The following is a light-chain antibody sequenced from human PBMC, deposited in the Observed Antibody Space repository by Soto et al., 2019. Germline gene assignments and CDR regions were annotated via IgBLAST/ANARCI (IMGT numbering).Light chain of an antibody. Sequence: GDRVIITCRASQGISSWLAWYQQKPGKAPNLLIYKASTLKSGVPSRFSGSGSGTEFTLTISSLQPDDFATYYCQQYDNDSWTFGQGTKVEIK. V-gene: IGKV1-5*03. J-gene: IGKJ1*01. CDR3: QQYDNDSWT. CDR2: KAS. CDR1: QGISSW.